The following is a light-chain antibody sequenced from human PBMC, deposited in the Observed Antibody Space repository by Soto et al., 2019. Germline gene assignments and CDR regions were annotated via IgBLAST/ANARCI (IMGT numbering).Light chain of an antibody. CDR3: QHCGSSPIT. CDR1: QSVSRI. Sequence: EIVMTQSPATLSVSPGERTTLSCRASQSVSRILAWYQQKPGQAPRLLIYDASRRATGIPDRFSGSGSGTDYTLTISSLEPEDFAVYYCQHCGSSPITFGQGTRLEI. V-gene: IGKV3-20*01. CDR2: DAS. J-gene: IGKJ5*01.